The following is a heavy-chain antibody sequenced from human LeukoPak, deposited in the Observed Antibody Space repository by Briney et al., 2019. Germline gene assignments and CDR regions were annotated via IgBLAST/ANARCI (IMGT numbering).Heavy chain of an antibody. CDR1: GFTFSRYS. CDR2: IKLDGSEK. J-gene: IGHJ4*02. Sequence: QPGXXLLLSCAASGFTFSRYSMNWGRQAPGKGLQWEANIKLDGSEKYYVDSVKGRFTISRDNAQNPLHLRMNRLRAEDTAVYYCARSLDYWDQGTLVIVSS. V-gene: IGHV3-7*01. CDR3: ARSLDY.